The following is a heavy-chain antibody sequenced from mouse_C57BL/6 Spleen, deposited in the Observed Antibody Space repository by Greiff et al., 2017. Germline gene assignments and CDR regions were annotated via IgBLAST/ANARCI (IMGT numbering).Heavy chain of an antibody. CDR2: INPSTGGT. CDR1: GYSFTGYY. Sequence: VQLQQSGPELVKPGASVKISCKASGYSFTGYYMNWVKQSPETSLEWIGEINPSTGGTTYNQKFKAKDTLTVDKSSSTAYMQLKSLTSEDSAVYYCARGGLLPAWFAYWGQGTLVTGSA. CDR3: ARGGLLPAWFAY. D-gene: IGHD2-3*01. J-gene: IGHJ3*01. V-gene: IGHV1-42*01.